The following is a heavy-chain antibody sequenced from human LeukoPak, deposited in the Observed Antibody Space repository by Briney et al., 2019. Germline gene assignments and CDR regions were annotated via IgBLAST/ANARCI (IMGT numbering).Heavy chain of an antibody. CDR3: ARSSAPLEVGDFDY. CDR1: GFTFSSYA. D-gene: IGHD1-26*01. CDR2: ISYDGSNK. V-gene: IGHV3-30-3*01. Sequence: PGGSLRLSCAASGFTFSSYAMSWVRQAPGKGLEWVALISYDGSNKYYADSVKGRFTISRDNSKNTLYLQMNSLRAEDTAVYYCARSSAPLEVGDFDYWGQGTLLTVSS. J-gene: IGHJ4*02.